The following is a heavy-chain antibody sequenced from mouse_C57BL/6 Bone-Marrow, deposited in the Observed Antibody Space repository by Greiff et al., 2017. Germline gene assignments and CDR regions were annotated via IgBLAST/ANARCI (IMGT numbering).Heavy chain of an antibody. CDR1: GFNIKDDY. CDR3: TTGDYYDLDY. Sequence: VQLQQSGAELVRPGASVKLSCTASGFNIKDDYMHWVKQRPEQGLEWIGWIDPENGDTEYASKFQGKATITADTSSNTAYLQLSSLTSEDTAVYYCTTGDYYDLDYWGQGTTLTVSS. V-gene: IGHV14-4*01. D-gene: IGHD1-1*01. J-gene: IGHJ2*01. CDR2: IDPENGDT.